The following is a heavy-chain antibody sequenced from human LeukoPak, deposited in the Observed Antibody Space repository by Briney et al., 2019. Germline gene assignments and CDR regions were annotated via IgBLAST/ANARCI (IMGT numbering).Heavy chain of an antibody. CDR2: IKQDGSEK. V-gene: IGHV3-7*03. D-gene: IGHD4-23*01. CDR3: AKYAPPTTVVTRFFDS. Sequence: GGSLRLSCAASGFTFSSYWMSWVRQAPGKGLEWVANIKQDGSEKSYVDSVKGRFTISRDNTKNSLYLQMNSLRVEDTAIYYCAKYAPPTTVVTRFFDSWGQGTLVTVSS. CDR1: GFTFSSYW. J-gene: IGHJ4*02.